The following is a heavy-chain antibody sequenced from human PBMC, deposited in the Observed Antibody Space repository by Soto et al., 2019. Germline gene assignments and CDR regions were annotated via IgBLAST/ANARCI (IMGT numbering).Heavy chain of an antibody. CDR2: VHYTGSA. V-gene: IGHV4-59*01. Sequence: SETLSLTCTVSGGSISSYYWSWIRQPPGKGLEWIGYVHYTGSANYNPSLKSRVTISVGTSKKQFSLRLSSVTAADSGVYYCAREGASRFRGFDYWGQGALVTVSS. D-gene: IGHD2-2*01. J-gene: IGHJ4*02. CDR3: AREGASRFRGFDY. CDR1: GGSISSYY.